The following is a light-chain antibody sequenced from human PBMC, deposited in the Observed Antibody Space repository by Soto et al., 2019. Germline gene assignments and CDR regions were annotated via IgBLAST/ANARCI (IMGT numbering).Light chain of an antibody. V-gene: IGKV3-11*01. Sequence: EIVLTQSPATLSLSPGERATFACRSSQSVSSYLAWYQQKPGQAPRLLIYDASNRATGIPARFSGSGSGTDFTLTISSLQPDDFATYYCQQRGNWPRTWAFGQGTKVDIK. CDR3: QQRGNWPRTWA. CDR1: QSVSSY. J-gene: IGKJ1*01. CDR2: DAS.